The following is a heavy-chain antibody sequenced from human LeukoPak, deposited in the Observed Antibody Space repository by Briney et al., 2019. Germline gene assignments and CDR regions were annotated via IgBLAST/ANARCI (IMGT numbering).Heavy chain of an antibody. Sequence: PSETLSLTCTVSGGSISSSSYYWGWIRQPPGKGLEWTGYIYYSGSTNYNPSLKSRVTISVDTSKNQFSLKLSSVTAADTAVYYCARNLWFGEFYYWGQGTLVTVSS. CDR2: IYYSGST. J-gene: IGHJ4*02. CDR1: GGSISSSSYY. CDR3: ARNLWFGEFYY. D-gene: IGHD3-10*01. V-gene: IGHV4-61*05.